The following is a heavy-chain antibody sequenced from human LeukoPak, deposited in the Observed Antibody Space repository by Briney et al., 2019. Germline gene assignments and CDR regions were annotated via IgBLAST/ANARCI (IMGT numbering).Heavy chain of an antibody. CDR2: IYNSGST. CDR1: GGSISSDY. J-gene: IGHJ3*02. CDR3: ARGPGGGSYSDAFDI. V-gene: IGHV4-59*01. Sequence: FETLPVTRTVSGGSISSDYWSWIRQPPGKGLEWVAYIYNSGSTSYNPSLKSRVTISMNTSKNQFSLELSSVTAADTAVYYCARGPGGGSYSDAFDIWGQAGMAADSS. D-gene: IGHD1-26*01.